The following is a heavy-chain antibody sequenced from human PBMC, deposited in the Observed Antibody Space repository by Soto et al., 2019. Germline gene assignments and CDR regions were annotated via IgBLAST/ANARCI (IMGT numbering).Heavy chain of an antibody. CDR2: IYYSGST. J-gene: IGHJ5*02. V-gene: IGHV4-59*01. Sequence: SETLSLTCTVSGGSISSYYWSWIRQPPGKGLEWIGYIYYSGSTNYNPSLKSRVTISVDTSKNQFSLKLSSVTAADTAVYYCARVRYVSSWYSNWFDPWGQGTLVTVSS. CDR1: GGSISSYY. D-gene: IGHD6-13*01. CDR3: ARVRYVSSWYSNWFDP.